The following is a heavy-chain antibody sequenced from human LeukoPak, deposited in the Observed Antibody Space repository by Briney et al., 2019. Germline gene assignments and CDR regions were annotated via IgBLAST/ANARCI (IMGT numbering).Heavy chain of an antibody. CDR1: GDSISSGGYF. V-gene: IGHV4-61*08. D-gene: IGHD2-2*01. Sequence: SETLSLTCTVSGDSISSGGYFWSWIRQHPGKGLEWIGYIYYTGSTYYNPSLKSRVTISVDTSKNQFSLKLSSVTAADTAVYYCASCSSTSCYGWFDPWGQGTLVTVSS. CDR3: ASCSSTSCYGWFDP. J-gene: IGHJ5*02. CDR2: IYYTGST.